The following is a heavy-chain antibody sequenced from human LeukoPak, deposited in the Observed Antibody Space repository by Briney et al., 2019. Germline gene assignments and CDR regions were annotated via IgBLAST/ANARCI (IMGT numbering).Heavy chain of an antibody. CDR3: AKVYSSSWYPDAFDI. D-gene: IGHD6-13*01. J-gene: IGHJ3*02. V-gene: IGHV3-23*01. Sequence: GGSLRLSRAASGFTFSSYAMSWVRQAPGKGLEWVSAISGSGGSTYYADSVKGRFTISRDNSKNTLYLQINSLRAEDTAVYYCAKVYSSSWYPDAFDIWGQGTMVTVSS. CDR2: ISGSGGST. CDR1: GFTFSSYA.